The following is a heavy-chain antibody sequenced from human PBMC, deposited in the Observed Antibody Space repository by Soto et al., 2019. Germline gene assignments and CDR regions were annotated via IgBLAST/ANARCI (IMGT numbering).Heavy chain of an antibody. Sequence: EVQLLESGGGLVQPGGSLRLSCAASGFTFSSYAMSWVRQAPGKGLEWVSALSGSGGSTYYADSVKGRFTISRDNSKNTLYLQMNSLSAEDTAVYYCVLWPPYYFDYWGQGTLVTVSS. J-gene: IGHJ4*02. D-gene: IGHD3-10*01. CDR3: VLWPPYYFDY. V-gene: IGHV3-23*01. CDR2: LSGSGGST. CDR1: GFTFSSYA.